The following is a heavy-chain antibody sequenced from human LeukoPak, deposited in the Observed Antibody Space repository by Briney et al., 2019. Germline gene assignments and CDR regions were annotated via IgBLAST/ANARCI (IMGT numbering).Heavy chain of an antibody. V-gene: IGHV1-18*01. Sequence: ASVKVSCKASGYTFTSYGISWVRQAPGQGLEWMGWISAYNGNTNYAQKLQGRVTMTTDTSTSTAYMELRSLSSDDTAVYYCARERGVRLGYCSSTSCGKGGRPFDYWGQGTLVTVSS. J-gene: IGHJ4*02. CDR1: GYTFTSYG. CDR2: ISAYNGNT. CDR3: ARERGVRLGYCSSTSCGKGGRPFDY. D-gene: IGHD2-2*01.